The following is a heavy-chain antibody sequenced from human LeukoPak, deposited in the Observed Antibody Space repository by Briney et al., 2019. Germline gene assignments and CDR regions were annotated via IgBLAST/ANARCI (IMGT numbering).Heavy chain of an antibody. J-gene: IGHJ4*02. CDR1: GGSISSGSYY. CDR3: ARGFYYDILTGYSRDYYFDY. V-gene: IGHV4-61*02. Sequence: SETLSLTCTVSGGSISSGSYYWSWIRQPAGKGLEWIGRIYTSGSTNYNPSLKSRVTISVDTSKNQFSLKLSSVTAADTAVYYCARGFYYDILTGYSRDYYFDYWGQGTLVTVSS. D-gene: IGHD3-9*01. CDR2: IYTSGST.